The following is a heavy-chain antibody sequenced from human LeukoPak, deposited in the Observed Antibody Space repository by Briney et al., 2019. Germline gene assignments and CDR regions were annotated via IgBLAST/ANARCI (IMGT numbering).Heavy chain of an antibody. D-gene: IGHD3-3*01. CDR2: IIPIFGTA. Sequence: SVKVSCKASGGTFSSYAISWVRQAPGQGLEWMGGIIPIFGTANYAQKFQGRVTITADESTSTAYMELSSLRSEDTAVYYCARGTRTFGAHFDYWGQGTLVTVSS. CDR3: ARGTRTFGAHFDY. CDR1: GGTFSSYA. V-gene: IGHV1-69*13. J-gene: IGHJ4*02.